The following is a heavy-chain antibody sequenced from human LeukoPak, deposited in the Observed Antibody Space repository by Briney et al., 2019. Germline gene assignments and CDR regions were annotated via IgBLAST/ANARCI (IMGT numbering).Heavy chain of an antibody. CDR2: IYSGGST. J-gene: IGHJ6*02. V-gene: IGHV3-53*01. CDR3: ARAWGSGYGVNYYYYGMDV. CDR1: GFTVSSNY. D-gene: IGHD3-22*01. Sequence: GGSLRLSCAASGFTVSSNYMSWVRQAPGKGLEWVSVIYSGGSTYYADSVKGRFTISRDNSKNTLYLQMNSLRAEDTAVYYCARAWGSGYGVNYYYYGMDVWGQGTTVTVSS.